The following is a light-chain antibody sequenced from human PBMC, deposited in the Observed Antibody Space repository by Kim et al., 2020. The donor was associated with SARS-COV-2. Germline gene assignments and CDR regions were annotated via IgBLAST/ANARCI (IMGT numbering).Light chain of an antibody. CDR3: SSYAGSNNLGV. V-gene: IGLV2-8*01. Sequence: QSALTQPPSASGSRGQSVTISCTGTSSDVGGYNYVSWYQQHPGKAPKLMIYEVSKRPSGVPDRFSGSKSGNTASLTVSGLQAEDEADYYCSSYAGSNNLGVFGGGTQLNVL. CDR1: SSDVGGYNY. J-gene: IGLJ2*01. CDR2: EVS.